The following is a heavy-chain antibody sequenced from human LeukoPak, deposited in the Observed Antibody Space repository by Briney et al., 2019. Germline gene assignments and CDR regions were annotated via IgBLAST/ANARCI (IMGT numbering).Heavy chain of an antibody. V-gene: IGHV3-64*01. Sequence: GGSLRLSCAASGFTFGTYAMHWVRQAPGKGLEYVSSISGDGDNTFYANSVMGRFTISRDNSKNTLYLQKGSLRLEDMAVYYCARVNRGYEYWGQGTLVTVSS. CDR3: ARVNRGYEY. CDR2: ISGDGDNT. J-gene: IGHJ4*02. D-gene: IGHD5-12*01. CDR1: GFTFGTYA.